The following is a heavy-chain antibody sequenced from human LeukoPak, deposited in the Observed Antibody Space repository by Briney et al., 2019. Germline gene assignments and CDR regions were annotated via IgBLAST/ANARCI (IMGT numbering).Heavy chain of an antibody. CDR1: GGSFSGDY. CDR3: ARRPHYDFWSGVYYYYYYMDV. J-gene: IGHJ6*03. CDR2: INHSGGT. V-gene: IGHV4-34*01. D-gene: IGHD3-3*01. Sequence: KPSETLSLTCAVYGGSFSGDYWSWIRQPPGKGPEWIGEINHSGGTNYNPSLKSRVTISVDTSKNQFSLKLSSVTAADTAVYYCARRPHYDFWSGVYYYYYYMDVWGKGTTVTVSS.